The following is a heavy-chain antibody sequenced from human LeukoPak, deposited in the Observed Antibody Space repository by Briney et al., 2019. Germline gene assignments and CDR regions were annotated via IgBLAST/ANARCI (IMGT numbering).Heavy chain of an antibody. D-gene: IGHD3-22*01. Sequence: PGGSLRLSCAASGFTFSSYAMSWVRQAPGKGLEWVSGISWNSGSIGYADSVKGRFTISRDNAKNSLYLQMNSLRAEDTALYYCAKVSKGGVVVKEFDYWGQGTLVTVSS. CDR3: AKVSKGGVVVKEFDY. CDR2: ISWNSGSI. V-gene: IGHV3-9*01. J-gene: IGHJ4*02. CDR1: GFTFSSYA.